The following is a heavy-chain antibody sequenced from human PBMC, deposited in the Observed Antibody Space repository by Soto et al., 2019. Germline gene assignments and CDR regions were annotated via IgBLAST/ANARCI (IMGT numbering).Heavy chain of an antibody. CDR2: IYYSGST. V-gene: IGHV4-30-4*01. D-gene: IGHD3-9*01. CDR1: GGSISSGDYY. CDR3: ASEKYDILTGYSHYYYGMDV. Sequence: PSETLSLTCTVSGGSISSGDYYWSWIRQPPGKGLEWIGYIYYSGSTYYNPSLKSRVTISVDTSKNQFSLKLSSVTAADTAVYYCASEKYDILTGYSHYYYGMDVWGQGTTVTVSS. J-gene: IGHJ6*02.